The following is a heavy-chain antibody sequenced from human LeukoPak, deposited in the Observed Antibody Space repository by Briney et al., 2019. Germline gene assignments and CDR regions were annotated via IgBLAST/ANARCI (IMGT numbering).Heavy chain of an antibody. CDR1: GFTFSTYA. J-gene: IGHJ4*02. Sequence: GGSLRLSCAASGFTFSTYAMSWVRQAPGKGLEWVSGISGTGGSTYYPDSVKGRFTIPRDNSKNTLYLQMNSLRAEDTAVYYCARDLTPGYSNYYPYFDYWGQGTLVTVSS. V-gene: IGHV3-23*01. CDR2: ISGTGGST. D-gene: IGHD4-11*01. CDR3: ARDLTPGYSNYYPYFDY.